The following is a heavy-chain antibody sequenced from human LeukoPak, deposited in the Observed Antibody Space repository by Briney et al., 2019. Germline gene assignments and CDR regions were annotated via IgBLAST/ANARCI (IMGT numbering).Heavy chain of an antibody. V-gene: IGHV1-69*06. CDR3: ASSIAARPVPPARYYFDY. J-gene: IGHJ4*02. Sequence: SVKVSCKASGGTFSSYAISWVRQAPGQGLEWMGGIIPIFGTANYAQKFQGRVTITADKSTSTAYMELSSLRSEDPAVYYCASSIAARPVPPARYYFDYWGQGTLVTVSS. CDR1: GGTFSSYA. D-gene: IGHD6-6*01. CDR2: IIPIFGTA.